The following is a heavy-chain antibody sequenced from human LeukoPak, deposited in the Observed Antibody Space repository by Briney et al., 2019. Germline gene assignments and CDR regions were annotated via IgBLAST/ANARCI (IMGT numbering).Heavy chain of an antibody. Sequence: GGSLRLSCAASGFTFNSYGMPWVRQAPGKGLEWVAVISFDESNKFYADSVKGRFTISRDKSKNTLYLQMNSLSTEDTAVYYCAKKAQQLGTGGYFYYWGQGTLVTVSS. CDR1: GFTFNSYG. D-gene: IGHD6-13*01. J-gene: IGHJ4*02. CDR2: ISFDESNK. V-gene: IGHV3-30*18. CDR3: AKKAQQLGTGGYFYY.